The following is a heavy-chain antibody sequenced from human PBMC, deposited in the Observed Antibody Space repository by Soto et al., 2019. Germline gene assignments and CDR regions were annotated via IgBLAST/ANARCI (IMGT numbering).Heavy chain of an antibody. D-gene: IGHD2-2*01. CDR3: ARDHYQPDSY. CDR2: ISYDGSNK. Sequence: PGESLKISCAASGFTFSSYAMHWVRQAPGKGLEWVAVISYDGSNKYYADSVKGRFTISRDNSKNTLYLQMNSLRAEDTAVYYCARDHYQPDSYWGQGTLITVSS. CDR1: GFTFSSYA. J-gene: IGHJ4*02. V-gene: IGHV3-30-3*01.